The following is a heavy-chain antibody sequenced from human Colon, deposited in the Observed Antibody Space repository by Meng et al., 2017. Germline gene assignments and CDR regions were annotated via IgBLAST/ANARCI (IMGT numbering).Heavy chain of an antibody. V-gene: IGHV3-7*01. CDR3: ARRLGGPGSGYFDY. D-gene: IGHD2-15*01. Sequence: GGSLRLSCAASGFTFSSYWMTWVRQTPGKGLEWVANIKQDRSEKYYVGSVKGRFTISRDNAKNSLYLQMNSLRAEDTAVYYCARRLGGPGSGYFDYWGQGTLVTVSS. CDR1: GFTFSSYW. CDR2: IKQDRSEK. J-gene: IGHJ4*02.